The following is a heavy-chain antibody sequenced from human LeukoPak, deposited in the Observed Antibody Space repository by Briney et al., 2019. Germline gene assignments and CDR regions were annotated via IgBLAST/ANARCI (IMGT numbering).Heavy chain of an antibody. D-gene: IGHD6-19*01. J-gene: IGHJ4*02. CDR3: ARRVAGTEDFDY. CDR1: GGSISSYY. CDR2: IYYSGST. Sequence: PSETLSLTCTVSGGSISSYYWSWLRQPPGKGLEWIGYIYYSGSTNYNPSLKSRVTISVDTSKNQFSLKLSSVTAADTAVYYCARRVAGTEDFDYWGQGTLVTVSS. V-gene: IGHV4-59*01.